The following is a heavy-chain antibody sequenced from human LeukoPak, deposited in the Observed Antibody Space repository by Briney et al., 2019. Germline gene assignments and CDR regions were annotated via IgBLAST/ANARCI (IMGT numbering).Heavy chain of an antibody. J-gene: IGHJ6*02. CDR2: IRYDGSNK. V-gene: IGHV3-30*02. D-gene: IGHD2-15*01. Sequence: GSLRLSCAASGFTFSSYGMHWVRQAPGKGLEWVAFIRYDGSNKYYADSVKGRFTISRDNSKNTLYLQMNSLRAEDTAVYYCARDLLRASYYYYGMDVWGQGTTVTVSS. CDR1: GFTFSSYG. CDR3: ARDLLRASYYYYGMDV.